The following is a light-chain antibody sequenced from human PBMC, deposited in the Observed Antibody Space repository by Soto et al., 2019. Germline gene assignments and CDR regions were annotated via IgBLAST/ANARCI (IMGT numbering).Light chain of an antibody. Sequence: EIVLTQSPATLSLFPGERATLSCRASQSIGRSLAWYQQRPGQAPRLLIYGASTRATGIPARFSGSGSGTEFTLTISRLEPEDVAVYYCQQYGNSPTFGQGTKVDIK. J-gene: IGKJ1*01. CDR3: QQYGNSPT. CDR1: QSIGRS. V-gene: IGKV3-20*01. CDR2: GAS.